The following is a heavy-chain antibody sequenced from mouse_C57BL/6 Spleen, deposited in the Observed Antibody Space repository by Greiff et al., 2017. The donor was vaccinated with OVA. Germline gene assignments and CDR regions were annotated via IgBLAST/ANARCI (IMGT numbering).Heavy chain of an antibody. CDR1: GFSLSTSGMG. CDR3: ARRASYGSSYGWYFDV. CDR2: IYWDDDK. V-gene: IGHV8-12*01. Sequence: QVTLKESGPGILQSSQTLSLTCSFSGFSLSTSGMGVSWIRQPSGKGLEWLAHIYWDDDKRYNPSLKSRLTISKDTSRNQVFLKITSVDTADTATYYGARRASYGSSYGWYFDVWGTGTTVTVSS. D-gene: IGHD1-1*01. J-gene: IGHJ1*03.